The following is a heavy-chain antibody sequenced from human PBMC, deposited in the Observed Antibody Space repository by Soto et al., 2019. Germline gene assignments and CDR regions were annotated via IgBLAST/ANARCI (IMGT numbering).Heavy chain of an antibody. Sequence: VQLVESGGGVVQPGRSLRLSCAASGFTFSDYAMHWVRQAPGKGLEWVAVVSHDGRNTHYADSVKGRFTISRDSSKNTCSLERTSLRAEDTAVYYCAKGGRQWLVTSDFNYWGQGALGAVPS. CDR3: AKGGRQWLVTSDFNY. V-gene: IGHV3-30*18. J-gene: IGHJ4*02. CDR1: GFTFSDYA. D-gene: IGHD6-19*01. CDR2: VSHDGRNT.